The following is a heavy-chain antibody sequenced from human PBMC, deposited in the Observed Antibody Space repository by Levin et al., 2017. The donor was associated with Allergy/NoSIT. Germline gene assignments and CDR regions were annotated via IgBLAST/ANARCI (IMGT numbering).Heavy chain of an antibody. J-gene: IGHJ4*02. Sequence: ASVKVSCKASGYTFTGYYMHWVRQAPGQGLEWMGWINPNSGGTNYAQKFQGRVTMTRDTSISTAYMELSRLRSDDTAVYYCARGGPYYDILTGYYTGWGQGTLVTVSS. CDR1: GYTFTGYY. CDR2: INPNSGGT. CDR3: ARGGPYYDILTGYYTG. D-gene: IGHD3-9*01. V-gene: IGHV1-2*02.